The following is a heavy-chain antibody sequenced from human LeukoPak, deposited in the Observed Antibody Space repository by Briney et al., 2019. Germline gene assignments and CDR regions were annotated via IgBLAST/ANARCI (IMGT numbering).Heavy chain of an antibody. J-gene: IGHJ6*02. CDR1: GFTFSSNY. CDR2: IYSGGST. V-gene: IGHV3-66*01. D-gene: IGHD5/OR15-5a*01. CDR3: ARVGLYYYSMDV. Sequence: GGSLRLSCAASGFTFSSNYMSWVRQAPGKGLEWVSVIYSGGSTYYSDSVKGRFTISRDNSKNTLYLQMNSLRAEDTAVYYCARVGLYYYSMDVWGQGTTVTVSS.